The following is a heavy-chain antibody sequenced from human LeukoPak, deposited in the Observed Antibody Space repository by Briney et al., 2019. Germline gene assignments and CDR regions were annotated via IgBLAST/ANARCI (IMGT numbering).Heavy chain of an antibody. CDR3: SRYQMVDMTRLTGALDT. D-gene: IGHD4-11*01. Sequence: GGSLRLSCAASGFTFSTYWMHWVRQDPGKGPVWVSRINGDGRITNYTESVKGRFTISRDNAKNTLYLQMNSLRVEDTAVYYCSRYQMVDMTRLTGALDTWGRGTMVTVSS. CDR1: GFTFSTYW. CDR2: INGDGRIT. J-gene: IGHJ3*02. V-gene: IGHV3-74*01.